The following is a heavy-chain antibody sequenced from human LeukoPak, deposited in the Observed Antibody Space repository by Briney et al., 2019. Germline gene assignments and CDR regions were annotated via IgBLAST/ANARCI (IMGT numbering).Heavy chain of an antibody. D-gene: IGHD1-26*01. Sequence: SETLSLTCTVSGDSISSYDWSWIRQPPGKGLEWIGYIYYSGSTNYNPSLKSRVTISVDTSKNQFSLKLSSVTAADTAVYYCARVPRGSTVGTLPYFYYYMDVWGKGTTVIVSS. CDR1: GDSISSYD. CDR2: IYYSGST. CDR3: ARVPRGSTVGTLPYFYYYMDV. J-gene: IGHJ6*03. V-gene: IGHV4-59*08.